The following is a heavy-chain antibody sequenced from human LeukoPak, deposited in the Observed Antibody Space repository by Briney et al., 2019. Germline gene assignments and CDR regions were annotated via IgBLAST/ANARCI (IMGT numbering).Heavy chain of an antibody. CDR3: AVGGVYLRGGAEAFDI. D-gene: IGHD3-10*01. CDR2: IYHSGST. CDR1: GGSISSSNW. J-gene: IGHJ3*02. V-gene: IGHV4-4*02. Sequence: SETLSLTYAVSGGSISSSNWWSWVRQPPGKGLEWIGEIYHSGSTNYNPSLKSRVTISVDKSKNQFSLKLSSVTAADTAVYYCAVGGVYLRGGAEAFDIWGQGTMVTVSS.